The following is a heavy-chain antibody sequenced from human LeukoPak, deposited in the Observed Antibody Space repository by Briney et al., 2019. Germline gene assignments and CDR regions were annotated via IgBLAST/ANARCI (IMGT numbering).Heavy chain of an antibody. D-gene: IGHD3-22*01. V-gene: IGHV4-59*01. CDR3: GRERRYDGSMDV. CDR1: GGSISSYY. Sequence: PSETLSLTCTVSGGSISSYYWSWIRQPPGKGLEWIAYIYYSGSPNYNPSLKSRVTISLDTSKNQFSLNLSSVTAADTAVYYCGRERRYDGSMDVWGKGTTITISS. J-gene: IGHJ6*03. CDR2: IYYSGSP.